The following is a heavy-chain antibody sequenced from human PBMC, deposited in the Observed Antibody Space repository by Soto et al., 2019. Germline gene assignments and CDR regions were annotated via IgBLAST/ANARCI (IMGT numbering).Heavy chain of an antibody. CDR1: GGSISSSSYY. J-gene: IGHJ6*02. Sequence: SETLSLTCTVSGGSISSSSYYWGWIRQPPGKGLEWIGSIYYSGSTYYNPSLKSRVTISVDTSKSQFSLKLSSVTAADTAVYYCARHTPHDIVLIVYPTSNYGMDVWGQGTTVTVSS. CDR3: ARHTPHDIVLIVYPTSNYGMDV. CDR2: IYYSGST. V-gene: IGHV4-39*01. D-gene: IGHD2-8*01.